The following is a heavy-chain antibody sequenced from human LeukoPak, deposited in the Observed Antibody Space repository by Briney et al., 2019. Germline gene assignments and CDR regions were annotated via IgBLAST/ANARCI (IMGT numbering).Heavy chain of an antibody. V-gene: IGHV4-59*01. CDR2: IYYSGST. CDR1: GGSISSYY. J-gene: IGHJ5*02. CDR3: ARGGYDFWSGSKNWFDP. Sequence: SETLSLTCTVSGGSISSYYWSWIRQPPGKGLEWIGYIYYSGSTNYNPSLTSRVTISVDTSKNQFSLKLSSVTAADTAVYYCARGGYDFWSGSKNWFDPWGQGTLVTVSS. D-gene: IGHD3-3*01.